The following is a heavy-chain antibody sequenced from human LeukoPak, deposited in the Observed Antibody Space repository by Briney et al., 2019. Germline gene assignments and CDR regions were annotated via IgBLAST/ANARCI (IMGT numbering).Heavy chain of an antibody. CDR2: ISSTGSMK. D-gene: IGHD2-21*02. CDR1: GFTFSSDE. Sequence: PGGSLRLSCAASGFTFSSDEMSWVRQAPGKGLEWVSYISSTGSMKYYADSVKGRFTIYRDNAKSLLYLQMDSLRAEDTAVYYCARYCGGDCYYDYWGQGTLVTVSS. J-gene: IGHJ4*02. CDR3: ARYCGGDCYYDY. V-gene: IGHV3-48*03.